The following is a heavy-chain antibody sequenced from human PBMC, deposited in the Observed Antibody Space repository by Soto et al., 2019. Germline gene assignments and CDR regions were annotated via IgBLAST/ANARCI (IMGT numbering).Heavy chain of an antibody. CDR3: AAVSYDSSGYSYFDY. Sequence: ASVKVSCKASGFTFTSSAVQWVRQARGQRLEWKGWIVVGSGNTNYAQKFQERVTITRDMSTSTAYMELSSLRSEDTAVYYCAAVSYDSSGYSYFDYWGQGTLVTVSS. V-gene: IGHV1-58*01. J-gene: IGHJ4*02. D-gene: IGHD3-22*01. CDR2: IVVGSGNT. CDR1: GFTFTSSA.